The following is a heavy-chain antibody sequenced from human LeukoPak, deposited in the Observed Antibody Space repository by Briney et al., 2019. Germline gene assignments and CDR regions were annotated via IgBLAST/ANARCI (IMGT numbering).Heavy chain of an antibody. V-gene: IGHV3-23*01. CDR3: ARSPPYYYGSGSDIPPYYYFDY. Sequence: GGSLRLSCAASGFTFSSYAMSWVRQAPGKGLEWVSAISGSGGSTYYADSVKGRFTISRDNSKNTLYLEMNSLRAEDTAVYYCARSPPYYYGSGSDIPPYYYFDYWGQGTLVTVSS. CDR1: GFTFSSYA. J-gene: IGHJ4*02. D-gene: IGHD3-10*01. CDR2: ISGSGGST.